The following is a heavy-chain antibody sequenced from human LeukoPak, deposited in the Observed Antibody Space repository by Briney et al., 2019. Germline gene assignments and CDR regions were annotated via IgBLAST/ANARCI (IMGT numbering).Heavy chain of an antibody. D-gene: IGHD6-19*01. V-gene: IGHV3-53*01. CDR1: GFTVSSNY. CDR2: IYSGGST. J-gene: IGHJ4*02. CDR3: ARVAVAGTIDY. Sequence: GGSLRLSCAASGFTVSSNYMSWVRQAPGKGLEWVSVIYSGGSTYYADSVRGRFTISRDNSKNTLYLQMNSLRAEDTAVYYCARVAVAGTIDYWGQGTLVTVSS.